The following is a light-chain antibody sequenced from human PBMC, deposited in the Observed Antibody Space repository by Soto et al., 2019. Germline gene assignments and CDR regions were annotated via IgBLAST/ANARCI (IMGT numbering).Light chain of an antibody. J-gene: IGKJ3*01. CDR1: QSVSSY. CDR2: DAS. Sequence: EIVLTQSPATLSLSPGERATLSCRASQSVSSYLAWYQQKAGQAPRLLIYDASNRATGIPSRFSGSGSGTDSTLTISTLEPEDFAVAYCQQRSNWPPVFTFGPGTKVDIK. V-gene: IGKV3-11*01. CDR3: QQRSNWPPVFT.